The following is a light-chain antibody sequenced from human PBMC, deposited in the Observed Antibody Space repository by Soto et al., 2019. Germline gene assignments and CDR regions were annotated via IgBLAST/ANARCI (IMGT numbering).Light chain of an antibody. Sequence: EIVMTQPPATLSVSPGQRATLSCRASQSVTTNLAWYQQRAGQAPSLLIYGASSRATGIPDRFSGSGSGTEFTLTISSLQSEDFAVYYCQQYKNWPRTFGQGTKVEIK. CDR2: GAS. CDR1: QSVTTN. CDR3: QQYKNWPRT. V-gene: IGKV3D-15*01. J-gene: IGKJ1*01.